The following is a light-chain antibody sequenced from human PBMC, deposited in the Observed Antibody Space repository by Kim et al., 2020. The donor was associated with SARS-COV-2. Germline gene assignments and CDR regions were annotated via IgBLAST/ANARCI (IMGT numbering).Light chain of an antibody. V-gene: IGLV2-8*01. CDR3: SSYAGSNNVV. Sequence: QSALTQPPSASGSPGQSVTISRTGTSSDVGGYNYVSWYQQRPGKAPRLMIYGVSKRPSGVPGRFSGSKSGNTASLTVSGLQAEDEADYYCSSYAGSNNVVFGGGTKVTVL. CDR1: SSDVGGYNY. CDR2: GVS. J-gene: IGLJ2*01.